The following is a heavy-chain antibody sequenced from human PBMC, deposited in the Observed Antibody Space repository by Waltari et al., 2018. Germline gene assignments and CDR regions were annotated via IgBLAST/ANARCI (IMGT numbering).Heavy chain of an antibody. Sequence: EVQLLESGGGLLQPGGSLRLSCTASGFTFNSYAMTWVRQAPGKGLAWVSTISGSVDRTYNADSVKGRFTISRDNSQNTLYLLMDSLRADDTAVYYCMKGGWGSVVDFWGQGTLVTVSS. CDR1: GFTFNSYA. D-gene: IGHD6-19*01. CDR3: MKGGWGSVVDF. J-gene: IGHJ4*02. CDR2: ISGSVDRT. V-gene: IGHV3-23*01.